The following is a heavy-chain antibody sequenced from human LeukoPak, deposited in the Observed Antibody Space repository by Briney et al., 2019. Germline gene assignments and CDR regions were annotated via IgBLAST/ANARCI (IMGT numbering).Heavy chain of an antibody. CDR3: ASPKEDGYYFDY. CDR1: GFTVSSNY. D-gene: IGHD3-10*01. CDR2: IYSGGST. Sequence: GGSLRLSCVASGFTVSSNYMSWVRQAPGKGLEWVSVIYSGGSTYYADSVKGRFTISRDNSKNTLYLQMNSLRAEDTAVYYCASPKEDGYYFDYWGQGTLVTVSS. J-gene: IGHJ4*02. V-gene: IGHV3-66*01.